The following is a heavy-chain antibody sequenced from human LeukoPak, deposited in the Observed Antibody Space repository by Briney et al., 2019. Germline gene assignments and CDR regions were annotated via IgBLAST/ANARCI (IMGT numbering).Heavy chain of an antibody. CDR3: ARDTFFGIYYLGYFFDY. J-gene: IGHJ4*02. Sequence: GRSLRLSCAASGFTFSSYGMHWVRQAPGKGLEWVAVISYDGSNKYYADSVKGRFTISRDNSKNTLYLQMNSLRAEDTAVYYCARDTFFGIYYLGYFFDYWGQGNLVTVSS. V-gene: IGHV3-30*03. CDR2: ISYDGSNK. CDR1: GFTFSSYG. D-gene: IGHD1-26*01.